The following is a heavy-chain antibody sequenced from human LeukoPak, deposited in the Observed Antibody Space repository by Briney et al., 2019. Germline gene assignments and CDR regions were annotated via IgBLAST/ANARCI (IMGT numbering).Heavy chain of an antibody. CDR3: ARDQVSMNWFDP. Sequence: ASVKVSCKASGYTFTSYYMHWVRQAPGQGLEWMGIINPSGGSTSYAQKFQGRVTMTRDMSTSTVYMELSSLRSEDTAVYYCARDQVSMNWFDPWGQGTLVTVSS. D-gene: IGHD2/OR15-2a*01. CDR1: GYTFTSYY. V-gene: IGHV1-46*01. J-gene: IGHJ5*02. CDR2: INPSGGST.